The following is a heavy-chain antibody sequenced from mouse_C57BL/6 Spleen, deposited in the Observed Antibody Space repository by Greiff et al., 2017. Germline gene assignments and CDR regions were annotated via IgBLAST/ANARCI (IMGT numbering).Heavy chain of an antibody. Sequence: EVQLVESGGGLVKPGGSLKLSCAASGFTFSSYTMSWVRQTPEKRLEWVATISDGGSYTYYPDNVKGRFTISRDNAKNNLYLQMSHLKSEDTAMYYCARDYYDYDGTGFAYWGQGTLVTVSA. J-gene: IGHJ3*01. V-gene: IGHV5-4*01. CDR3: ARDYYDYDGTGFAY. D-gene: IGHD2-4*01. CDR2: ISDGGSYT. CDR1: GFTFSSYT.